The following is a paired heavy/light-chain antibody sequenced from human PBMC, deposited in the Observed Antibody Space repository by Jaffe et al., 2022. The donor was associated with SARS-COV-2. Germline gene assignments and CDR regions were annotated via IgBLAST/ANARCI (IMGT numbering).Light chain of an antibody. CDR1: QNVNTN. J-gene: IGKJ2*02. Sequence: IVMTQSPVTLSVSPGESATLSCRASQNVNTNLAWYQQIPGQGPRLLIYAASTRATGIPARFSGSGSGTEFTLTISSLQSEDFAVYYCQQYNDWPPCTFGQGTKLQIK. CDR3: QQYNDWPPCT. CDR2: AAS. V-gene: IGKV3-15*01.
Heavy chain of an antibody. CDR1: GGSISSGTYY. V-gene: IGHV4-61*02. Sequence: QVQLRESGPGLVKPSQTLSLTCTVSGGSISSGTYYWSWIRQPAGKELEWIGRTDGSGTTNYNPSLQSRVTISINASTNHFSLNLRSVTAADTATYYCARDRWGGYGWFDPWGRGILITVSS. CDR3: ARDRWGGYGWFDP. J-gene: IGHJ5*02. D-gene: IGHD3-3*01. CDR2: TDGSGTT.